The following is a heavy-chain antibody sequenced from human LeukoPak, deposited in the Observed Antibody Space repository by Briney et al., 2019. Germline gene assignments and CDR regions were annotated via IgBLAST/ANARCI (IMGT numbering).Heavy chain of an antibody. CDR2: ISGSGGST. CDR3: AEHWRRPSYIVVVTAIRGGSFDY. CDR1: GFTFSSYA. Sequence: GGSLRLSCAASGFTFSSYAMSWVRQAPGKGLEWVSAISGSGGSTYYADSVKGRFTISRDNSKNTLYLQMNSLRAEDTAVYYCAEHWRRPSYIVVVTAIRGGSFDYWGQGTLVTVSS. J-gene: IGHJ4*02. D-gene: IGHD2-21*02. V-gene: IGHV3-23*01.